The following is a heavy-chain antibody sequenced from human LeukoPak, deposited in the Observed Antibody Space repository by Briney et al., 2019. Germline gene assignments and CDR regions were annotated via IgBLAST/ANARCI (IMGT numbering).Heavy chain of an antibody. V-gene: IGHV3-9*01. CDR2: ISWNSGSI. CDR1: GFTFDDYA. J-gene: IGHJ4*02. D-gene: IGHD1-26*01. Sequence: GGSLRLSCAASGFTFDDYAMHWVRQAPGKGLEWVSGISWNSGSIVYADSVKGRFTISRDNAKNSLYLQMNSLRAEDTALYYCAKDIGGIVGATTGFDYWGQGTLVTVSS. CDR3: AKDIGGIVGATTGFDY.